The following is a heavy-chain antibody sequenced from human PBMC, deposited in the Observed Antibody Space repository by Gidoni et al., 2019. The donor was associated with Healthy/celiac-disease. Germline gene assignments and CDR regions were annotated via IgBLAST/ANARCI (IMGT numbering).Heavy chain of an antibody. D-gene: IGHD6-6*01. J-gene: IGHJ4*02. CDR2: LIPILGIT. V-gene: IGHV1-69*09. CDR1: GGTFTSGA. Sequence: QVQLVQSGAEVKKPGSSVKVSCKASGGTFTSGAINWVRQAPGQGLEWMGRLIPILGITDYARKFQVRATITADKSTNTAYMELSSLTSDDTAVYYCARDVPHDYWGQGTLVTVSS. CDR3: ARDVPHDY.